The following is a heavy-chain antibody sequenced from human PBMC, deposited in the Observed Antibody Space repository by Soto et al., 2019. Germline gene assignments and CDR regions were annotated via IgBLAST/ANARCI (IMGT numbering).Heavy chain of an antibody. D-gene: IGHD2-15*01. V-gene: IGHV3-64D*06. J-gene: IGHJ6*02. CDR1: GFTFSSYA. CDR2: ISSNGGST. CDR3: VKGEDCSGGSCYPYYYYGMDV. Sequence: GGSLRLSCSAPGFTFSSYAMHWVRQAPGKGLEYVSAISSNGGSTYYADSVKGRFTISRDNSKNTLYLQMSSLRAEDTAVYYCVKGEDCSGGSCYPYYYYGMDVWGQGTTVTVSS.